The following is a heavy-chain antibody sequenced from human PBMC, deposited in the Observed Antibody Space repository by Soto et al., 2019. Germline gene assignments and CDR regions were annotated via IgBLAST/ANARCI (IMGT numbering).Heavy chain of an antibody. D-gene: IGHD4-4*01. CDR3: ARVLDYSTLGYYYGMDV. J-gene: IGHJ6*02. CDR1: GGTFSSYA. CDR2: IIRIFGTA. V-gene: IGHV1-69*13. Sequence: ASVKVSCKASGGTFSSYAISWVRQAPGQGLEWMGGIIRIFGTANYAQKFQGRVTITADESTSTAYMELSSLRSEDAAVYYCARVLDYSTLGYYYGMDVWGQGTTVTVSS.